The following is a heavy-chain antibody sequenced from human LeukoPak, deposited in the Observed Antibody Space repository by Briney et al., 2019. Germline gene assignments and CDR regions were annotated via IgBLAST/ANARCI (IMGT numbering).Heavy chain of an antibody. CDR3: TRSTNLEAFDI. Sequence: MASETLSLTCTVSGGSISSYYWSWIRQPPGKGLEWIGYIYYSGSTNYNPSLKSRVTISVDTSKNQFSLKLSSVTAADTAVYYCTRSTNLEAFDIWGQGTMVTVSS. CDR1: GGSISSYY. V-gene: IGHV4-59*01. D-gene: IGHD2-8*01. CDR2: IYYSGST. J-gene: IGHJ3*02.